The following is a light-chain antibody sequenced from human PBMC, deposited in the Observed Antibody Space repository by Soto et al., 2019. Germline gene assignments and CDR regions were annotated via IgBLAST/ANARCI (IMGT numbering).Light chain of an antibody. CDR3: QAWDSSTGGV. J-gene: IGLJ2*01. Sequence: SYELTQPPSVSVSPGQTASITCSGAKLGDKYACWYQQKPGQSPVLVIYQDSKRPSGIPERFSGSNSGNTATLTISGTQAMDEADYYCQAWDSSTGGVFGGGTQLTVL. CDR1: KLGDKY. V-gene: IGLV3-1*01. CDR2: QDS.